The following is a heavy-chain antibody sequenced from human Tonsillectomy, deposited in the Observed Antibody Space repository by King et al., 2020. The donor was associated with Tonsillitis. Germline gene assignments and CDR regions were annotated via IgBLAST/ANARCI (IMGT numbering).Heavy chain of an antibody. CDR3: AKEEITVTGGYYYGMEI. V-gene: IGHV3-23*03. CDR2: IYSGGSST. Sequence: VQLVESGGGLVQPGGSLRLSCAASGYTFSSYAMSWVRQAPGQGLEWVSVIYSGGSSTYYADSVKGRFTISRDNSKNTLYLQMNSLRAEDTAVYYCAKEEITVTGGYYYGMEISGQRTTGSVSS. D-gene: IGHD6-19*01. CDR1: GYTFSSYA. J-gene: IGHJ6*02.